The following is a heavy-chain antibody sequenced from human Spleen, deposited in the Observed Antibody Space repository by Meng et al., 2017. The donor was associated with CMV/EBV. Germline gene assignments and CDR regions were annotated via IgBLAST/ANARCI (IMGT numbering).Heavy chain of an antibody. CDR3: ARDFWSGYYYYYYGMDV. D-gene: IGHD3-3*01. V-gene: IGHV3-30-3*01. CDR2: ISYDGSNK. J-gene: IGHJ6*02. CDR1: GFTFSSYA. Sequence: GSLRLSCAASGFTFSSYAMHWVRQAPGKGLEWVAVISYDGSNKYYADSVKGRFTISRDNSKNTLYLQMNSLRAEDTAVYYCARDFWSGYYYYYYGMDVWGQGTTVTVSS.